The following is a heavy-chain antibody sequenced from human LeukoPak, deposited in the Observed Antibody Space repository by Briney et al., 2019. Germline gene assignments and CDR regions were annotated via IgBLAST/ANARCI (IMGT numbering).Heavy chain of an antibody. D-gene: IGHD2-15*01. J-gene: IGHJ4*02. Sequence: PSETLSLTCTVSGGSISSSSYYWGWIRQPPGKGLEWIGSIYYSGSTYYNPSLKSRVTISVDTSKNQFSLKLSSVTAADTAVYYCARRGYSNYFDYWGQGTLVTVSS. V-gene: IGHV4-39*01. CDR1: GGSISSSSYY. CDR3: ARRGYSNYFDY. CDR2: IYYSGST.